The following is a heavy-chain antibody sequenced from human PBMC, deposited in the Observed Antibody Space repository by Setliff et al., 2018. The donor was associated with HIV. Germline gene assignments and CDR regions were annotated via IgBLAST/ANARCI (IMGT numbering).Heavy chain of an antibody. CDR1: GGSFSGYY. J-gene: IGHJ4*02. CDR2: IDHRGST. D-gene: IGHD5-12*01. V-gene: IGHV4-34*01. CDR3: ASGMMATKY. Sequence: PSETLSLTCAVYGGSFSGYYWNWIRQPPGKGLEWVGEIDHRGSTNYNPSLTSRVTISVDTSKNQFSLKLRSVTAADTAVYYCASGMMATKYWGQGTLVTGPS.